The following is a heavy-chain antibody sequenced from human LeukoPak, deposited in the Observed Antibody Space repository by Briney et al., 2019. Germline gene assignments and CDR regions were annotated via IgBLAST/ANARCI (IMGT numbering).Heavy chain of an antibody. Sequence: SVKVSCKASGGTFSSYAISWVRQAPGQGLEWMGGIIPIFGTAIYAQKFQGRVTMTGDTSTDTGYMELSSLRSEDTAVYYCATGGDDYGDYGNDYWGQGTLVTVSS. J-gene: IGHJ4*02. CDR2: IIPIFGTA. V-gene: IGHV1-69*06. CDR3: ATGGDDYGDYGNDY. D-gene: IGHD4-17*01. CDR1: GGTFSSYA.